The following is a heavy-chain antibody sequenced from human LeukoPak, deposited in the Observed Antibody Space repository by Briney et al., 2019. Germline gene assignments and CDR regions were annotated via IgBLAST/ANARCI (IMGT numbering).Heavy chain of an antibody. D-gene: IGHD6-19*01. Sequence: ETLSLTCTVSGGSISSNSYYWGWIRQPPGKGLEWIGVIYYTGITYYNPSLKSRVTISVDTSKNQFSLKLSSMTAADTAVYYCLRYSSALGWFDPWGQGTLVTVSS. CDR3: LRYSSALGWFDP. V-gene: IGHV4-39*01. CDR2: IYYTGIT. CDR1: GGSISSNSYY. J-gene: IGHJ5*02.